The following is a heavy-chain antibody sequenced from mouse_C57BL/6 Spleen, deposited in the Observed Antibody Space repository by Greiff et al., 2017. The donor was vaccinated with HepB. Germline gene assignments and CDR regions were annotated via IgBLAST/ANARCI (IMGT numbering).Heavy chain of an antibody. V-gene: IGHV1-81*01. J-gene: IGHJ3*01. Sequence: QVQLQHSGAELARPGASVKLSCKASGYTFTSYGISWVKQRTGQGLEWIGEIYPRSGNTYYNEKFKGKATLTADKSSSTAYMELRSLTSEDSAVYFCARDGSSSAWFAYWGQGTLVTVSA. D-gene: IGHD1-1*01. CDR1: GYTFTSYG. CDR2: IYPRSGNT. CDR3: ARDGSSSAWFAY.